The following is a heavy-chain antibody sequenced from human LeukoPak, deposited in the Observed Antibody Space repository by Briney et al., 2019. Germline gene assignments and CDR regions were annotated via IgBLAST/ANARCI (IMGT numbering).Heavy chain of an antibody. CDR3: ARDTLVMSSSYYYGMDV. Sequence: PGGSLRLSCAASGFTFGGYWLSWVGQAPGQGLVWVANIKQDGSEKDFVDSVKGRFTISRDNAKNSLSLQMNSLRAEDTAVYYCARDTLVMSSSYYYGMDVWGQGTTVTVSS. D-gene: IGHD6-6*01. V-gene: IGHV3-7*03. CDR2: IKQDGSEK. J-gene: IGHJ6*02. CDR1: GFTFGGYW.